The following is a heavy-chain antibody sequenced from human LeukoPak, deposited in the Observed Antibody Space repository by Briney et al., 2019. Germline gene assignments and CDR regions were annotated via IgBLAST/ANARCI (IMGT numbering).Heavy chain of an antibody. CDR3: ARDKVVPAAMYFYYYYYYMDV. CDR1: GFSFSMYR. J-gene: IGHJ6*03. CDR2: IKQDGSEK. Sequence: GGSLRLSCAASGFSFSMYRMSWVRQAPGKGLEWVANIKQDGSEKYYVDSVRGRFTISRDNGQKSLYLQMNSLRAEDTAAYYCARDKVVPAAMYFYYYYYYMDVWGKGTTVTVSS. V-gene: IGHV3-7*01. D-gene: IGHD2-2*01.